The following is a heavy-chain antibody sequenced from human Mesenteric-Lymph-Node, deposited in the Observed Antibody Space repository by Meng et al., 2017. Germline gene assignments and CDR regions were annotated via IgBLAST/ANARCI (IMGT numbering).Heavy chain of an antibody. J-gene: IGHJ4*02. D-gene: IGHD5-18*01. CDR2: IYHSGST. CDR1: GGSISSVYW. Sequence: QVQVPESGPGLVKPSETLSLTCAVSGGSISSVYWWTWVRQSQGKGLEWIGEIYHSGSTNYNPSLKSRVTISVDKSKNQFSLKLTSVTAADTAVYYCARGGYYSFDYWGQGTLVTVSS. CDR3: ARGGYYSFDY. V-gene: IGHV4-4*02.